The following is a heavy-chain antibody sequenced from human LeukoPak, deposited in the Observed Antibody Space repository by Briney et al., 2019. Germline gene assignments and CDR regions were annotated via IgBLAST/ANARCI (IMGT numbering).Heavy chain of an antibody. V-gene: IGHV3-64D*09. CDR1: GFTFSSCA. J-gene: IGHJ4*02. CDR2: ISSSGDST. Sequence: GGSLILSCSASGFTFSSCAMHWVRQAPGRGLEYVSAISSSGDSTYYADSVKGRFNISRDNSKNTLYLQMSSLRPGDTAVYYCVKTGRGGYYDYWGQGTLVTVSS. CDR3: VKTGRGGYYDY. D-gene: IGHD1-26*01.